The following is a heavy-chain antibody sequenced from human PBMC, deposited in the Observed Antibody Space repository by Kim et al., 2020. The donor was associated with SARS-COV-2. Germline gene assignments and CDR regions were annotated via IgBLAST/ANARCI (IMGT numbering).Heavy chain of an antibody. J-gene: IGHJ3*02. CDR1: GFTFSTYA. D-gene: IGHD6-19*01. CDR2: ISGSGYNT. Sequence: GGSLRLSCAASGFTFSTYAMNWVRQAPGKGLEWVSTISGSGYNTYYADSVKGRFTFSRDNSKNMVYLQMNSLRAEDTAIYYCAKQGQWLPQVLFDMWGQGTVVTVS. V-gene: IGHV3-23*01. CDR3: AKQGQWLPQVLFDM.